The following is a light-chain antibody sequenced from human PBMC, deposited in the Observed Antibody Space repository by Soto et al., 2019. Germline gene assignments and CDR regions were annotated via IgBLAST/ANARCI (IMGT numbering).Light chain of an antibody. CDR1: QSISNW. CDR2: LAS. CDR3: QQSNTYSWT. J-gene: IGKJ1*01. Sequence: DIQMTQSPSTLSASVGDRVTITCRASQSISNWLAWYQQKPGKAPKLLIYLASSLESGVPSRFSGSGSGTEFTLTISNLQPDDFATYCCQQSNTYSWTFGQGTKVDI. V-gene: IGKV1-5*03.